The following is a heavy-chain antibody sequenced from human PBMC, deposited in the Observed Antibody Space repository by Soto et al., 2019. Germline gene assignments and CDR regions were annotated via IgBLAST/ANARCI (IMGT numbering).Heavy chain of an antibody. J-gene: IGHJ5*02. CDR3: ARGDIVVVPAALRGGSWFDP. CDR1: GYTFTSYG. CDR2: ISAYNGNT. Sequence: QVPLVQSGAEVKKPGASVKVSCKASGYTFTSYGISWVRQAPGQGLEWMGWISAYNGNTNYAQKLQGRVTMTTDTSTSTAYMELRSLRSDDTAVYYCARGDIVVVPAALRGGSWFDPWGQGTLVTVSS. D-gene: IGHD2-2*01. V-gene: IGHV1-18*04.